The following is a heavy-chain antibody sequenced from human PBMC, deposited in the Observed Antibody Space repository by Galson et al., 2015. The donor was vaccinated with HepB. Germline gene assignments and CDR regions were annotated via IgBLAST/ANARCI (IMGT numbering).Heavy chain of an antibody. CDR3: ARGNIVVVPAAMKKGENWFDP. CDR2: MNPNSGNT. V-gene: IGHV1-8*01. J-gene: IGHJ5*02. CDR1: GYTFTSYD. Sequence: SVKVSCKASGYTFTSYDINWVRQATGQGLEWMGWMNPNSGNTGYAQKFQGRVTMTRNTSISTAYMELSSLRSEDTAVYYCARGNIVVVPAAMKKGENWFDPWGQGTLVTDSS. D-gene: IGHD2-2*01.